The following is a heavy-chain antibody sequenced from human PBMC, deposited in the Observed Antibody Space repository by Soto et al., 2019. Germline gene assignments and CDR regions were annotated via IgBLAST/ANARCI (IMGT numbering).Heavy chain of an antibody. J-gene: IGHJ4*02. V-gene: IGHV3-21*01. Sequence: PGGSLRLSCAVYGFYFNNYGINWVRQAPGKGLEWVSSVSKSDYTYYSDSVKGRFTISRDNAKNSVSLQMNSLRAEDTAVYYCAREDSIIIPAVSDFWGQGTLVTVSS. CDR1: GFYFNNYG. CDR2: VSKSDYT. CDR3: AREDSIIIPAVSDF. D-gene: IGHD2-2*01.